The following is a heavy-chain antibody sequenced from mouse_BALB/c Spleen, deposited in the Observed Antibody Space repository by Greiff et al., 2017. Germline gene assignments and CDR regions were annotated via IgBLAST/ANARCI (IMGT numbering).Heavy chain of an antibody. CDR2: INSNGGST. CDR3: ARGLGDCDGSFDY. D-gene: IGHD4-1*01. Sequence: EVQRVESGGGLVQPGGSLKLSCAASGFTFSSYGMSWVRQTPDKRLELVATINSNGGSTYYPDSVKGRCTISRDNAKNTLYLQMSSLKSEDTAMYYCARGLGDCDGSFDYWGQGTTLTVSS. J-gene: IGHJ2*01. CDR1: GFTFSSYG. V-gene: IGHV5-6-3*01.